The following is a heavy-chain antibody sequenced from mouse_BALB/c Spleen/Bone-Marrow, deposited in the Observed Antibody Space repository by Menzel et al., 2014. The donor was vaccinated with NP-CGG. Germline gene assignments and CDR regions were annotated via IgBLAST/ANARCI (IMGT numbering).Heavy chain of an antibody. V-gene: IGHV5-6-4*01. CDR1: GFTFSSYT. Sequence: EVKLMESGGGLVKPGGSLKLSCAASGFTFSSYTMSWVRPTPEKRLEWVATISSGGSYTYYPDSVKGRFTISRDNAKNTLYLQMSSLKSEDTAMYYCTRDLYDGYSYYAMDYWGQGTSVTVSS. CDR3: TRDLYDGYSYYAMDY. CDR2: ISSGGSYT. D-gene: IGHD2-3*01. J-gene: IGHJ4*01.